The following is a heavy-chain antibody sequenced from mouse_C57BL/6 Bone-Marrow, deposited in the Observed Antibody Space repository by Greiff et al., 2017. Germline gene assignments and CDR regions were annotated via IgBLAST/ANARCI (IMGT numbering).Heavy chain of an antibody. Sequence: QVQLQQPGAELVKPGASVKLSCKASGYTFTSYWMQWVKQRPGQGLEWIGEIYPSDICTNYNQKFKGKATLTVDTSSCTAYMQLSSLTSEDSAVSYCARGDSTYYFDYWGQGTTLTVSS. CDR2: IYPSDICT. D-gene: IGHD2-5*01. V-gene: IGHV1-50*01. J-gene: IGHJ2*01. CDR3: ARGDSTYYFDY. CDR1: GYTFTSYW.